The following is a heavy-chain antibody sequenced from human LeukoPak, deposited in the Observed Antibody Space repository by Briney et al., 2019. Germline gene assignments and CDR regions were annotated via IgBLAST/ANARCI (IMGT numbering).Heavy chain of an antibody. Sequence: PLETLSLTCSVSGGSVTSGGFYWGWLRQPPGKGPESIATIYYTGSTYYNPSLNSRVTVSIDTSKNQFSLRLTSVTATDTAVYHCARHSGSGSLSRPFDPWGQGTLVTVSP. V-gene: IGHV4-39*01. D-gene: IGHD3-10*01. CDR2: IYYTGST. CDR3: ARHSGSGSLSRPFDP. J-gene: IGHJ5*02. CDR1: GGSVTSGGFY.